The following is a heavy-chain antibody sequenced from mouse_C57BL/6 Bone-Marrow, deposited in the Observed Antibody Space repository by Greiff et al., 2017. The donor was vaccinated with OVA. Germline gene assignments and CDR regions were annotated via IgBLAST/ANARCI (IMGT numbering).Heavy chain of an antibody. D-gene: IGHD1-1*01. CDR1: GYTFTSYW. V-gene: IGHV1-64*01. J-gene: IGHJ2*01. CDR3: ARRDYGSVFYYFDY. Sequence: QVQLQQPGAELVKPGASVKLSCKASGYTFTSYWMHWVKQRPGQGLEWIGMIHPNSGSTNYNEKFKSKATLTVDKSSSTAYMQLSSLTSEDSAVYYCARRDYGSVFYYFDYWGQGTTLTVSS. CDR2: IHPNSGST.